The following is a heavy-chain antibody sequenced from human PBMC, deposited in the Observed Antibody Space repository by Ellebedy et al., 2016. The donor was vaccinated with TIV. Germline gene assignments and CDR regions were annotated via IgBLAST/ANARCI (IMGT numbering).Heavy chain of an antibody. CDR1: GYTFSGYY. J-gene: IGHJ4*02. Sequence: ASVKVSCKASGYTFSGYYIHWVRQAPGQGPEWMGCLYPSSGGTKYAQKFQGRVTMTRDTSISTAYMELNSLISDDTAIYFCARDSVVLPGAYFDYWGQGVLVTVSS. CDR3: ARDSVVLPGAYFDY. CDR2: LYPSSGGT. D-gene: IGHD4-23*01. V-gene: IGHV1-2*02.